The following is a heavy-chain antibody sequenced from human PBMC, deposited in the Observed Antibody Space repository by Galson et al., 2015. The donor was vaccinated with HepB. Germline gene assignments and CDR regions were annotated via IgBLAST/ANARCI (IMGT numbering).Heavy chain of an antibody. CDR3: IRVGDLSGYSSS. CDR1: GFTFSGSA. D-gene: IGHD6-13*01. CDR2: IRSKATNYAP. J-gene: IGHJ4*02. Sequence: SLRLSCAASGFTFSGSAIHWVRQASGRGLEWIGPIRSKATNYAPLYAASLKGRFTISRDDSKNMAYLHMKSLKTDDTAVYYCIRVGDLSGYSSSWGQGTLVTVSS. V-gene: IGHV3-73*01.